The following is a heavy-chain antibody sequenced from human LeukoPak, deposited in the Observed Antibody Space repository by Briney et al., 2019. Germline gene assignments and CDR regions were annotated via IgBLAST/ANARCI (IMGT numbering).Heavy chain of an antibody. D-gene: IGHD1-26*01. CDR1: GFTLRYYQ. CDR3: ARDRGGSYFSY. V-gene: IGHV3-7*01. J-gene: IGHJ4*02. Sequence: GGSLRLSCATSGFTLRYYQMNWVRQAPGKGLEWVANIKQDGSETYYVDSVKGRFTISRDNAKNSLYLQMNSLRAEDTAVYYCARDRGGSYFSYWGQGTLVTVSS. CDR2: IKQDGSET.